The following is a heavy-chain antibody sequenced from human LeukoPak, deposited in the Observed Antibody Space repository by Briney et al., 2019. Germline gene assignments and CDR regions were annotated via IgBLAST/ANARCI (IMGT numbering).Heavy chain of an antibody. CDR2: ISWNSGSI. J-gene: IGHJ4*02. CDR1: GFTFDDYA. V-gene: IGHV3-9*01. D-gene: IGHD2-15*01. Sequence: GGSLRLSCAASGFTFDDYAMHWVRQAPGKDLEWVSGISWNSGSIGYADSVKGRFTISRDNAKNSLYLQMNSLRAEDTALYYCAKAADIVVVVAAGLYYFDYWGQGTLVTVSS. CDR3: AKAADIVVVVAAGLYYFDY.